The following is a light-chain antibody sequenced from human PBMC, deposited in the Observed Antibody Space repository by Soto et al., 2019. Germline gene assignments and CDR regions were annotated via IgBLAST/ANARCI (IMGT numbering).Light chain of an antibody. V-gene: IGKV1-5*03. Sequence: DIQMTQPPSTLSASVGDRVAITCRASQTVYDWLAWYQHKPGQAPRLLVYEASTLASGVPPRFSARGSGTEFTLTIISLQPEDFATYYCQQYNLFSGTFGQGTKVDIK. CDR3: QQYNLFSGT. J-gene: IGKJ1*01. CDR2: EAS. CDR1: QTVYDW.